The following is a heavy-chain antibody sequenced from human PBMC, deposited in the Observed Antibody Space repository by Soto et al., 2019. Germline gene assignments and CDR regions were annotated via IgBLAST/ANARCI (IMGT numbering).Heavy chain of an antibody. Sequence: EVQLVESGGGLVQPGGSRRLSCAASGLIFSDYHMDWFRQAPGKGLEWVGRIRRKANSYTTEYAASVKRGFTISRDDSKNSLYLQINSLKSEDTAVYYCALLGGWSGGSSGMDVWGQGTTVPVSS. J-gene: IGHJ6*02. D-gene: IGHD6-19*01. V-gene: IGHV3-72*01. CDR1: GLIFSDYH. CDR2: IRRKANSYTT. CDR3: ALLGGWSGGSSGMDV.